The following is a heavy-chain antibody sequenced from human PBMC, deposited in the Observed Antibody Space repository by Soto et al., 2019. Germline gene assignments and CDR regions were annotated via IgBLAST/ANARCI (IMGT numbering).Heavy chain of an antibody. V-gene: IGHV1-18*01. CDR3: ARDIVLMVYAINYYGMDV. D-gene: IGHD2-8*01. Sequence: ASVKVSCKASGYTLTSYGISWVRQAPGQGLEWMGRISAYNGNTNYAQKLQGRVTMTTDTSTSTAYMELRSLRSDDTAVYYCARDIVLMVYAINYYGMDVWGQGTTVTVSS. CDR1: GYTLTSYG. CDR2: ISAYNGNT. J-gene: IGHJ6*02.